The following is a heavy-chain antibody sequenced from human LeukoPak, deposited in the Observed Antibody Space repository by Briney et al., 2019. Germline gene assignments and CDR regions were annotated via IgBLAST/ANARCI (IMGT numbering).Heavy chain of an antibody. D-gene: IGHD3-22*01. J-gene: IGHJ4*02. V-gene: IGHV3-21*01. CDR3: ARDSTYYYDSSGYPPDY. CDR2: ISSTSSYI. CDR1: GFTFSIYS. Sequence: GGSLRLSCAASGFTFSIYSVTWVRQAPGKGLEWVASISSTSSYIYYADSVKGRFTISRDNAKNSLYLQMNSLRAEDTAVYYCARDSTYYYDSSGYPPDYWGQGTLVTVSS.